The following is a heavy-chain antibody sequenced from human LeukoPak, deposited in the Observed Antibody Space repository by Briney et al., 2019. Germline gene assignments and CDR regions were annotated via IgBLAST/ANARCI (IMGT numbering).Heavy chain of an antibody. CDR2: ISSSSSYI. CDR1: GFTFSSYE. CDR3: ARDPASATFGGVQNWFDP. Sequence: EAGGSLRLSCAASGFTFSSYEMNWVRQAPGKGLEWVSSISSSSSYIYYADSVKGRFTISRDNAKNSLYLQMNSLRAEDTAVYYCARDPASATFGGVQNWFDPWGQGTLVTVSS. V-gene: IGHV3-21*01. J-gene: IGHJ5*02. D-gene: IGHD3-16*01.